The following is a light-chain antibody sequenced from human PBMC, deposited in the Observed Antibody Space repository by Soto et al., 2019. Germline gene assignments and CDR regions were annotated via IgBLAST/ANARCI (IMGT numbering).Light chain of an antibody. J-gene: IGKJ5*01. CDR2: DAS. V-gene: IGKV1-5*01. CDR3: QQSYSTPIT. CDR1: ESIRTW. Sequence: DIQMTQSPSTLSASVGDRVTITCRASESIRTWLAWYQHKPGKAPKFLIYDASTLESGVPSRFSGSGSGTEFTLTISSLQPDDFATYYCQQSYSTPITFGQGTRLEIK.